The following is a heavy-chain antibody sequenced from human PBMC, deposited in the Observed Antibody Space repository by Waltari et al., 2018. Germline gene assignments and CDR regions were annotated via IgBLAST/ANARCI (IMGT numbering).Heavy chain of an antibody. V-gene: IGHV4-34*01. J-gene: IGHJ1*01. Sequence: QVQLQQWGAGLLKPSETLSLTCAVYGGSFSGHYWSWIRQPPGKGLEWIGEISGRGSTKYNPSLKSRVTISGDTSKNQFSLKVSSVTAADMVVYYCARAPSGTIEYFQHWGQGTLVTVSS. CDR1: GGSFSGHY. CDR3: ARAPSGTIEYFQH. CDR2: ISGRGST. D-gene: IGHD1-26*01.